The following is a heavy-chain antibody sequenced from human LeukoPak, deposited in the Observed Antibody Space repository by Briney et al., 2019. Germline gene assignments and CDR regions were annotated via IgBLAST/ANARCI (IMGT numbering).Heavy chain of an antibody. CDR3: ATGASKVTTDFANY. CDR1: GYSFTNYW. CDR2: IDPSDSYT. V-gene: IGHV5-10-1*01. D-gene: IGHD4-17*01. J-gene: IGHJ4*02. Sequence: GESLTISCKGSGYSFTNYWISWVRQMTGKGLEWMGRIDPSDSYTKYSPSFEGHVTISVDKSISTAFLQWSSLKASDSAMYYCATGASKVTTDFANYWGQGSQVAVSS.